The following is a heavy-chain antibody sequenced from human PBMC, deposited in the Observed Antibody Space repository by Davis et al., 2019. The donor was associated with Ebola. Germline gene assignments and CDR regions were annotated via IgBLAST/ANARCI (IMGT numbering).Heavy chain of an antibody. D-gene: IGHD3-3*01. Sequence: MPSETLSLTCTVSGGSISSYYWSWIRQPPGKGLEWIGYIYYSGSTNYNPSLKSRVTISVDTSKNQFSLKLSSVTAADTAVYYCARGYYDFWSTYFDYWGQGTLVTVSS. CDR2: IYYSGST. J-gene: IGHJ4*02. CDR1: GGSISSYY. CDR3: ARGYYDFWSTYFDY. V-gene: IGHV4-59*01.